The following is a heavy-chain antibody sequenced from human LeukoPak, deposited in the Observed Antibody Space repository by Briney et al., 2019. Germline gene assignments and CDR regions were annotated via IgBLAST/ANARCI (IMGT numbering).Heavy chain of an antibody. V-gene: IGHV3-48*01. J-gene: IGHJ4*02. Sequence: GGSLRLSYAASGFTFSTYSMNWVRQAPGKGLEWGSCIGSSSGTIYYADSVKGRFTISRDNSKNTLYLQMNSLRAEDTAVYYCAKDTGTMIVVVIEFDYWGQGTLVTVSS. D-gene: IGHD3-22*01. CDR2: IGSSSGTI. CDR1: GFTFSTYS. CDR3: AKDTGTMIVVVIEFDY.